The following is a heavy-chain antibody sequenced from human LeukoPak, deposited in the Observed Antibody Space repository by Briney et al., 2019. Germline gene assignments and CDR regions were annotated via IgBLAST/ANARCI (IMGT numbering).Heavy chain of an antibody. CDR3: AIGGTYGSGS. J-gene: IGHJ4*02. CDR2: INNDGSTT. CDR1: GFTFSNTW. Sequence: GGSLRLSCAASGFTFSNTWMHWVRQAPGKGLVWVSLINNDGSTTNYADSVKGRFTISRDNAKNTVYLQMNSLRAEDTAVYYCAIGGTYGSGSWGQGTLVTVSS. V-gene: IGHV3-74*01. D-gene: IGHD3-10*01.